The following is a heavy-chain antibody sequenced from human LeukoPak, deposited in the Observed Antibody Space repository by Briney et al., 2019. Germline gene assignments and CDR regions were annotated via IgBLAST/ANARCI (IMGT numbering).Heavy chain of an antibody. D-gene: IGHD5-18*01. CDR3: AKDIGGYSFAAEY. CDR2: ISGDGGIT. CDR1: GFTFDDYA. J-gene: IGHJ4*02. Sequence: PGGSLRLSFAASGFTFDDYAMHWVRQGPGKGLEWVSLISGDGGITYYGDSVKGRFTISRDNSKNSLYLQMNSLRTEETALYYCAKDIGGYSFAAEYWGQGTLVTVSS. V-gene: IGHV3-43*02.